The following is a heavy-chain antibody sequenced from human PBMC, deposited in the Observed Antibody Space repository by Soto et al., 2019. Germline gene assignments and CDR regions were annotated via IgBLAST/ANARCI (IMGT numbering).Heavy chain of an antibody. CDR1: GGTFSSYT. V-gene: IGHV1-69*02. D-gene: IGHD7-27*01. CDR2: IIPILGIA. CDR3: ANVPWGASSMDV. J-gene: IGHJ6*02. Sequence: QVQLVQSGAEVKKPGSSVKVSCKASGGTFSSYTISWVRQAPGQGLEWMGRIIPILGIANYAQKFQGRVTITADKSTSTAYMELSSLRSEDTAVYYCANVPWGASSMDVWGQGTTVTVSS.